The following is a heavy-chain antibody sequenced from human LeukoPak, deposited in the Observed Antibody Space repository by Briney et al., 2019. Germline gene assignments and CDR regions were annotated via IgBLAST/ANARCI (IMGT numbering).Heavy chain of an antibody. D-gene: IGHD6-13*01. Sequence: PGGSLRLSCAASGFTFSLYAMTWVRQAPGKGLEWVSTISGSGDRTYYADSVKGRFTISRDNSKNTLHVQMSSLRAEDTAVYYCTKDIRSSWYYFQDWGQGTLVTVSS. J-gene: IGHJ1*01. CDR2: ISGSGDRT. CDR1: GFTFSLYA. CDR3: TKDIRSSWYYFQD. V-gene: IGHV3-23*01.